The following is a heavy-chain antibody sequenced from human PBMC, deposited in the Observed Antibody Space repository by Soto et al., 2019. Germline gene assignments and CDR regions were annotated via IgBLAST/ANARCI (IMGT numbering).Heavy chain of an antibody. J-gene: IGHJ4*02. D-gene: IGHD3-10*01. CDR3: ARAGRPLHYFDY. Sequence: SETLSLTCTVSGDSLSSGGYYWNWIRQHPGKDLEWIGYVYYRGNTYYNSSLKSRVIISIDMSNNQFSLELSSATAADTAVYYCARAGRPLHYFDYWGQGALVTVSS. CDR2: VYYRGNT. V-gene: IGHV4-31*03. CDR1: GDSLSSGGYY.